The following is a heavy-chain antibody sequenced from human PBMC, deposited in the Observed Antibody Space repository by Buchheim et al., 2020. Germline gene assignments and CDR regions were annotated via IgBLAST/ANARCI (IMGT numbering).Heavy chain of an antibody. Sequence: QMQLQESGPGLVKPSQTLAPTCTVSGDSISSGGYHWSWIRQQPGKGLEWIGNINYDWSTPYSPSLKGRITMSPDTSKNQFSLRLTSVTAADTAVYYCATYRAGAGGQGSWGQGIL. CDR2: INYDWST. V-gene: IGHV4-31*03. J-gene: IGHJ5*02. CDR1: GDSISSGGYH. D-gene: IGHD6-13*01. CDR3: ATYRAGAGGQGS.